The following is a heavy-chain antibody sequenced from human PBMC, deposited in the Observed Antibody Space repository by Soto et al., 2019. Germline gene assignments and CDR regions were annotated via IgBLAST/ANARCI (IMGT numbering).Heavy chain of an antibody. CDR3: AKDSLLWFGECPSGGRDAFDM. J-gene: IGHJ3*02. CDR2: ISGSGGST. CDR1: GFNFSSYA. D-gene: IGHD3-10*01. V-gene: IGHV3-23*01. Sequence: GSLRFPCAASGFNFSSYAMRWVRQAPGKGLESVPAISGSGGSTYYADSVKRRFTTSRDNSKNTLYLHMNSLRAEDTAVYYCAKDSLLWFGECPSGGRDAFDMWGQGTMDTVSS.